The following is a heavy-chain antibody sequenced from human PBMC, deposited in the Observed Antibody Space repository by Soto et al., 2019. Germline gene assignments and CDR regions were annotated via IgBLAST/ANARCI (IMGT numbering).Heavy chain of an antibody. D-gene: IGHD4-17*01. CDR2: ISWNSGSR. CDR3: AKSKGELEILNTTVTTFWCRFHI. J-gene: IGHJ3*02. CDR1: GFTFDDYA. Sequence: EVQLVESGGGLVQPGRSLRLSCAASGFTFDDYAMHWVRQVPGKGPEWVSGISWNSGSRGYAESVRGRFTISRDNAKSALYLQINRLRAEDTALYYCAKSKGELEILNTTVTTFWCRFHIWGQGTMVTVSS. V-gene: IGHV3-9*01.